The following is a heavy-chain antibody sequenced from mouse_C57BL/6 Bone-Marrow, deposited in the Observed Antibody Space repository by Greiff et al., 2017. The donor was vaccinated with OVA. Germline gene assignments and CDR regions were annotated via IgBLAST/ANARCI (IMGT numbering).Heavy chain of an antibody. CDR1: GYTFTSYW. J-gene: IGHJ2*01. CDR2: IHPNSGST. Sequence: VQLQQPGAELVKPGASVKLSCKASGYTFTSYWMHWVKQRPGQGLEWIGMIHPNSGSTNYNEKVKSKATLTIDKSSSTAYMQLSSLTSEDSAVYYCAKGRLAGTSYFDYWGQGTTLTVSS. D-gene: IGHD4-1*01. CDR3: AKGRLAGTSYFDY. V-gene: IGHV1-64*01.